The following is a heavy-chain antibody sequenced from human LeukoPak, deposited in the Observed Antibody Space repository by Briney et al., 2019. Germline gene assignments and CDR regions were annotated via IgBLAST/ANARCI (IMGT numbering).Heavy chain of an antibody. CDR2: INKDGNDQ. D-gene: IGHD1-1*01. Sequence: GVSLRLSCVASGISISNFWMHWVRQAPGKGLEWVAIINKDGNDQKYVDSVKGRFTLSRDNAKNSVYLQMNSLRAEDTALYYCVTDGDKWNDFEYWGQGTLVTVSP. CDR1: GISISNFW. CDR3: VTDGDKWNDFEY. J-gene: IGHJ4*02. V-gene: IGHV3-7*01.